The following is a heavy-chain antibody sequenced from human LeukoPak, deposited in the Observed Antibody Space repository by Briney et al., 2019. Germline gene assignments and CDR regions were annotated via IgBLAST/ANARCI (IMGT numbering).Heavy chain of an antibody. CDR1: GFTFSSYA. D-gene: IGHD3-16*01. CDR2: ISYDGSNK. CDR3: ARELLGEGPDAFDV. Sequence: PGGSLRLSCAASGFTFSSYAMHWVRQAPGKGLEWVAVISYDGSNKYYADSVKGRFTISRDNSKNTLYLQMNSLRAEDTAVYYCARELLGEGPDAFDVWGQGTIVTVSS. V-gene: IGHV3-30-3*01. J-gene: IGHJ3*01.